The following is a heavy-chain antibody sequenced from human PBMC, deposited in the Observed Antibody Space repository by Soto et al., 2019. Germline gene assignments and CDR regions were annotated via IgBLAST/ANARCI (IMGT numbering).Heavy chain of an antibody. J-gene: IGHJ3*02. CDR2: MNPNSGNT. D-gene: IGHD2-15*01. CDR3: ATLKSYCSGGSCYSRHAFDI. V-gene: IGHV1-8*01. CDR1: GYTFTSYD. Sequence: ASVKVSCKASGYTFTSYDINWVRQATGQGLEWMGWMNPNSGNTGYAQKFQGRVTMTRNTSISTAYMELSSLRSEDTAVYYCATLKSYCSGGSCYSRHAFDIWGQGTMVTVSS.